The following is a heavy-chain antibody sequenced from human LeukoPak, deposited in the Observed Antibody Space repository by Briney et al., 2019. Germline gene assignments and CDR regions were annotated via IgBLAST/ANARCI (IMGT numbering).Heavy chain of an antibody. CDR3: VSFYETY. CDR2: ISYDGSNK. J-gene: IGHJ4*02. CDR1: GFIFSNYG. V-gene: IGHV3-30*03. D-gene: IGHD2/OR15-2a*01. Sequence: GGSLRLSCAASGFIFSNYGIHWVRQAPGKGLEWVAVISYDGSNKYYADSVKGRFTISRDNSKNTVFLQMNSLRAEDTAVYYCVSFYETYWGRGTLVTVSS.